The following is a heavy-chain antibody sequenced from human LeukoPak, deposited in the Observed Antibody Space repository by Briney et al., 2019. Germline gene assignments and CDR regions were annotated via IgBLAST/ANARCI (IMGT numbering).Heavy chain of an antibody. CDR3: ATSPLAYCGGDCYNLAAFDI. J-gene: IGHJ3*02. CDR2: IYYSGST. Sequence: SETLSLTCTVSGGSISSYYWSWIRQPPGKGLEWIGYIYYSGSTNYNPSLKSRVTISVDTSKNQFSLKLSSVTAADTDVYYCATSPLAYCGGDCYNLAAFDIWGQGTMVTVSS. D-gene: IGHD2-21*01. CDR1: GGSISSYY. V-gene: IGHV4-59*01.